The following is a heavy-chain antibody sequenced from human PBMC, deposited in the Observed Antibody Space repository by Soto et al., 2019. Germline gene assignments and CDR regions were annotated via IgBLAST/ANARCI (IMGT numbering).Heavy chain of an antibody. V-gene: IGHV1-69*13. CDR3: ARDRVSRDVAEYYYYGMDF. D-gene: IGHD6-19*01. CDR2: IIPIFGTA. Sequence: GASVKVSCKASGGTFSSYAISWVRQAPGQGLEWMGGIIPIFGTANYAQKFRGRVTITADESTSTAYMELSRLRSEDTAVYYCARDRVSRDVAEYYYYGMDFWGEGTTVTVSS. CDR1: GGTFSSYA. J-gene: IGHJ6*04.